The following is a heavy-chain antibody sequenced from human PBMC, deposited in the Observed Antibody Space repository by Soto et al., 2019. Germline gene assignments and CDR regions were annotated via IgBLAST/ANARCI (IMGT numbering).Heavy chain of an antibody. CDR3: TTDIAATDVYY. J-gene: IGHJ4*02. Sequence: PGGSLRLSCAASGFTFSGYWMHWVRQAPGKGLVWVANIDPDGRTTNYADSVKGRFSISRDNAKNTLYLQMNSLRVEDTALYYCTTDIAATDVYYWGQRTLVTVSS. V-gene: IGHV3-74*01. CDR2: IDPDGRTT. CDR1: GFTFSGYW. D-gene: IGHD6-13*01.